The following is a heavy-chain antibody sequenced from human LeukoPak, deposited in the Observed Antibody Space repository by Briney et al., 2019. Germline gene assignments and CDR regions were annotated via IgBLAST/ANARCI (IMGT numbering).Heavy chain of an antibody. Sequence: GGSLSLSCAASGFTFSSYEMHWVRQVAGKGLEWVSAVGIVGDTFYSGSVNGRFTISRENAENSLFLQMNSLRAGDTAVYYCAREGRGSSADAFDIWGQGTMVTVSS. D-gene: IGHD3-16*01. CDR2: VGIVGDT. CDR1: GFTFSSYE. J-gene: IGHJ3*02. CDR3: AREGRGSSADAFDI. V-gene: IGHV3-13*01.